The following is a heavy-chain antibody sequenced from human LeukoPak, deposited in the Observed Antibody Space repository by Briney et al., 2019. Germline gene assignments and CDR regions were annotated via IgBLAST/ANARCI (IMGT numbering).Heavy chain of an antibody. V-gene: IGHV4-61*02. J-gene: IGHJ6*02. D-gene: IGHD6-19*01. CDR2: VHSSGTT. CDR3: ARDKQWLIQDYHYGMDV. Sequence: SQTLSLTCTVSGDSISSGSLYWSWIRQPAGKGLEWIGRVHSSGTTNYNPALKRRVTISLDTSKNQFSLKMSSVTAADTAVYYCARDKQWLIQDYHYGMDVWGQGTTVTVSS. CDR1: GDSISSGSLY.